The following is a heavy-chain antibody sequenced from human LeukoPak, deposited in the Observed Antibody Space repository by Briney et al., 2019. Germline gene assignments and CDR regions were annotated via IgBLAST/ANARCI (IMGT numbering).Heavy chain of an antibody. CDR1: GFSFDDYA. CDR2: ISWNSGSI. J-gene: IGHJ4*02. V-gene: IGHV3-9*01. CDR3: AKDRSDSSGWYYFDY. Sequence: PGRSLRLSCTASGFSFDDYAMHWVRQAPGKGLEWVSGISWNSGSIGYADSVKGRFTISRDNAKNSLYLQMNSLRAEDTALYYCAKDRSDSSGWYYFDYWGQGTLVTVSS. D-gene: IGHD6-19*01.